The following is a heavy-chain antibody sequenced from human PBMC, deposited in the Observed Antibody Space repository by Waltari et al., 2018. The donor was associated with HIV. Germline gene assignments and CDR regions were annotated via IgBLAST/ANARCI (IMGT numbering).Heavy chain of an antibody. Sequence: EVQLLQSGAEVKKPGESLKISCKAYGYSFTTYWIGWVRQMTGNGLGWMVIIYPGDSDTRYSPSFQGQVIISADKAISTAYLQWSSLMASDTAVYYCARTSVYYDSSGPWYFDYWGQGTLVTVSS. CDR1: GYSFTTYW. CDR2: IYPGDSDT. V-gene: IGHV5-51*01. D-gene: IGHD3-22*01. J-gene: IGHJ4*02. CDR3: ARTSVYYDSSGPWYFDY.